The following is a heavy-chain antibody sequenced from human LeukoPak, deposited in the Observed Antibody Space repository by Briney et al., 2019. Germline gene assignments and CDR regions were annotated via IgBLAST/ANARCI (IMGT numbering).Heavy chain of an antibody. CDR1: GYTFTSYD. V-gene: IGHV1-8*01. CDR3: ARVGDSSGYPPDY. CDR2: MNPNSGNT. D-gene: IGHD3-22*01. Sequence: ASVKVSCEASGYTFTSYDINWVRQATGQGLEWMGWMNPNSGNTGYAQKFQGRVTMTRNTSISTAYMELSSLRSEDTAVYYCARVGDSSGYPPDYWGQGTLVTVSS. J-gene: IGHJ4*02.